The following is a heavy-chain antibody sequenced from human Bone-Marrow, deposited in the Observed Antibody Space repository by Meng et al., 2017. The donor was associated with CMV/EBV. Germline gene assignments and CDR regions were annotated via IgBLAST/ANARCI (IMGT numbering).Heavy chain of an antibody. CDR3: AREGLGSSAFDI. Sequence: SVKVSCKASGGTFSSYTISWVRQAPGQGLEWMGRIIPILGIANYAQKFQGRVTITADKSTSSAYMKLSSVTAADTAVYYCAREGLGSSAFDIWGQGTMVTVSS. CDR1: GGTFSSYT. D-gene: IGHD3-10*01. CDR2: IIPILGIA. V-gene: IGHV1-69*04. J-gene: IGHJ3*02.